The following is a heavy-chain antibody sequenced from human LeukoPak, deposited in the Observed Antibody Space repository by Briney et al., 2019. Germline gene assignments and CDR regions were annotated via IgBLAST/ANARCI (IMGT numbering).Heavy chain of an antibody. CDR2: VHSTGHT. V-gene: IGHV4-59*01. D-gene: IGHD6-13*01. CDR1: GGSIHRYY. J-gene: IGHJ5*02. Sequence: SEPLSLTCTVSGGSIHRYYWSWIRQPPGEGLEGLGYVHSTGHTNYNPSLKTRVTISVDTSKNQFSLKLNSVTAADTAVYYCARGAPGSSQYNWFDPWGQGTLVTVSS. CDR3: ARGAPGSSQYNWFDP.